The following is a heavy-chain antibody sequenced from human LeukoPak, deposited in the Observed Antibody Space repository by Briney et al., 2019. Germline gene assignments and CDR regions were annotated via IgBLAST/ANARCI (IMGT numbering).Heavy chain of an antibody. J-gene: IGHJ4*02. V-gene: IGHV3-21*01. CDR1: GFTFSSYS. CDR2: ISSSSSYI. D-gene: IGHD3-10*01. CDR3: ARDYGSGSSQYHFDY. Sequence: GGSLRLSCAASGFTFSSYSMNWVRQAPGKGLEWVSSISSSSSYIYYADSVKGRFTISRDNAKNSLYLQMNSLRAEDTAVYYCARDYGSGSSQYHFDYWGQGTLVTVSS.